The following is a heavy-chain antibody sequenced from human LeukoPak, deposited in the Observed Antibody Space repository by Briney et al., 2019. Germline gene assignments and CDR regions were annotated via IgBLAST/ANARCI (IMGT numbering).Heavy chain of an antibody. J-gene: IGHJ2*01. CDR1: GGSFSSYS. V-gene: IGHV4-34*01. CDR3: ARGYYPPRWYFDL. Sequence: PSETLSLTCALYGGSFSSYSWSWTWLRQTPEKGLEWIGEIIEKGNANYNPSLQTRVTIDLHTSKNHFSLKLTSMTAADTAMYYCARGYYPPRWYFDLWGRGTLVTVSS. CDR2: IIEKGNA. D-gene: IGHD3-10*01.